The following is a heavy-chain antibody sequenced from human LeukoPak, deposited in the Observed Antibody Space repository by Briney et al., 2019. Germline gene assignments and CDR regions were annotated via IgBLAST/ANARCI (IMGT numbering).Heavy chain of an antibody. Sequence: GGSLRLSCAASGFTFSAYAMSWVRQAPGKGLEWVSAISKDGGARLYADSVKGRFTISRDNSENTVSLQVNSLRAGDTAVYFCAKESLPHRGYYFDSWGRGTLITVSS. CDR2: ISKDGGAR. V-gene: IGHV3-23*01. CDR3: AKESLPHRGYYFDS. J-gene: IGHJ4*02. CDR1: GFTFSAYA. D-gene: IGHD3-22*01.